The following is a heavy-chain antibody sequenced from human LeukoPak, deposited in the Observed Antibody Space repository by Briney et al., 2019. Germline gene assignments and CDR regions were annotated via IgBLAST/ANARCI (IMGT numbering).Heavy chain of an antibody. J-gene: IGHJ3*02. CDR3: ARQKCTSTSCLTKNAFDI. CDR1: AGSISSSAYC. CDR2: IYSSGST. Sequence: PSETLSLTCTVSAGSISSSAYCCWIRQPPGKGLEWIGSIYSSGSTYYNPSLKSRVTISVDTSKNQFSLDLSSVTAADTAVYYCARQKCTSTSCLTKNAFDIWGQGTMVTVSS. D-gene: IGHD2-2*01. V-gene: IGHV4-39*01.